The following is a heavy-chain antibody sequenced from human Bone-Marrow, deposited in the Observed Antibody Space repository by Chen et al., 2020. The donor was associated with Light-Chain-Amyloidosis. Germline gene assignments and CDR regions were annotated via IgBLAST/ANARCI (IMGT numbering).Heavy chain of an antibody. D-gene: IGHD6-19*01. V-gene: IGHV4-59*01. CDR3: ARLRGYISAWVAY. J-gene: IGHJ4*02. Sequence: GLVKPSETLSLTCTVSGASISSYYWSGIRQSPGKGLEWIGYLYHSGGINYNPSFTSRVTLSIDTSKNQFSLKLSSVTAADTAIYYCARLRGYISAWVAYWGQGTLVTVSS. CDR2: LYHSGGI. CDR1: GASISSYY.